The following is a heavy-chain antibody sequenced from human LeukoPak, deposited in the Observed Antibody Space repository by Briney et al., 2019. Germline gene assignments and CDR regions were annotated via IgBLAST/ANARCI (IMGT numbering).Heavy chain of an antibody. CDR3: ARCPFSGCRRGFDY. D-gene: IGHD3-10*01. CDR1: GGTFSSYA. V-gene: IGHV1-8*02. J-gene: IGHJ4*02. Sequence: ASVKVSCKASGGTFSSYAISWVRQATGRGLEWMGWMNPNSGNTGYAQKFQGRVTMTRNTSISTAYMELSSLRSEDTAVYYCARCPFSGCRRGFDYWGQGTLVTVSS. CDR2: MNPNSGNT.